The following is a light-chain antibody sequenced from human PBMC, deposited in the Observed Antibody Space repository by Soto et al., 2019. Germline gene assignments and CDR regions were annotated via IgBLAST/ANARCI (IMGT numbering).Light chain of an antibody. CDR3: QQYYSYPVT. CDR1: QGISSY. CDR2: AAS. V-gene: IGKV1-8*01. J-gene: IGKJ3*01. Sequence: AIRMTQSPSSFSASTGDRVTITCRASQGISSYLAWYQQKPGKAPKLLIYAASTLQSGVPSSFSGSGSGTAFTLTISCLQAEDFATYYCQQYYSYPVTFGPGTKVDIK.